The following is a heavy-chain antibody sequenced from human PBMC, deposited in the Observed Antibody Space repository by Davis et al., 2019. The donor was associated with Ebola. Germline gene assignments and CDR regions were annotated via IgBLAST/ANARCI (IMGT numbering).Heavy chain of an antibody. J-gene: IGHJ4*02. D-gene: IGHD6-13*01. CDR2: INHSGST. Sequence: SETLSLTCAVYGGSFSGYYWSWIRQPPGKGLEWIGEINHSGSTNYNPSLKSRFTISVDTSKNQFSLKPSSVTAADTAVYYCARAAAGIVDYWGQGTLVTVSS. V-gene: IGHV4-34*01. CDR1: GGSFSGYY. CDR3: ARAAAGIVDY.